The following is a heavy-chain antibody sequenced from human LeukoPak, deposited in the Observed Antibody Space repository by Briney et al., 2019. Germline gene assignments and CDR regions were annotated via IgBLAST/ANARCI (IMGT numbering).Heavy chain of an antibody. Sequence: SETLSLTCTVSGGSISSYYWSWIRQPAGKGLEWIGRIYTSGSTNYNPSLKSRVTISVCTSKNQFSLKLSSVTAADTAVYYCARLKYYYDSSGYRAEYFQHWGQGTLVTVSS. CDR2: IYTSGST. CDR1: GGSISSYY. J-gene: IGHJ1*01. D-gene: IGHD3-22*01. V-gene: IGHV4-4*07. CDR3: ARLKYYYDSSGYRAEYFQH.